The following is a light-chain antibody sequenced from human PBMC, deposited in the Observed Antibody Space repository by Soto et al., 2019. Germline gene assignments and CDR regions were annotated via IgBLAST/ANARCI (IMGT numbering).Light chain of an antibody. CDR3: MEALQTPRT. J-gene: IGKJ4*01. Sequence: DIVMTQSPLSLPVTPGEPASISCRSSQSLLHSNGYNYLDWYLQKPGQSPQLLIYLGSNRASGVPDRFSGSVSGKDFTLKIKRVESEDVGGYYCMEALQTPRTFGGGTKVEIQ. V-gene: IGKV2-28*01. CDR1: QSLLHSNGYNY. CDR2: LGS.